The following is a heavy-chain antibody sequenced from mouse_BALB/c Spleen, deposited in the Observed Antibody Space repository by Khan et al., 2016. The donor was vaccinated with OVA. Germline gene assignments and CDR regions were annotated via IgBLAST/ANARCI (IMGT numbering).Heavy chain of an antibody. CDR1: GFSFSSYT. Sequence: EVQLQESGGGLVNPGGSLKLSCAASGFSFSSYTMSWVRQTPEKRLEWVATISSGSTYTYYPDSVKGRFTISRDNAKNTLYLQMSSLKSEDTAMYYCTREGNYAHWYVDVWGAGTTVTVSS. V-gene: IGHV5-6-4*01. CDR3: TREGNYAHWYVDV. CDR2: ISSGSTYT. J-gene: IGHJ1*01. D-gene: IGHD2-1*01.